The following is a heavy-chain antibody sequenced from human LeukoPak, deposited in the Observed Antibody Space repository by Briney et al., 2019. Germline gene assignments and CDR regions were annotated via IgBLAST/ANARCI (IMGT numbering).Heavy chain of an antibody. CDR3: ARIALHSPPGY. CDR1: GFIFSSHG. V-gene: IGHV3-48*04. CDR2: ISSSGSTI. D-gene: IGHD2-2*01. J-gene: IGHJ4*02. Sequence: GGSLRLSCAASGFIFSSHGMNWVRQAPGKGLEWVSYISSSGSTIYYADSVKGRFTISRDNAKNSLYLQMNSLRAEDTAVYYCARIALHSPPGYWGQGTLVTVSS.